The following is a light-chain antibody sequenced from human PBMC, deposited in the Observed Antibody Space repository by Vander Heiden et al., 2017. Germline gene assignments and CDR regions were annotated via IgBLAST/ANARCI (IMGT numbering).Light chain of an antibody. CDR1: QSLYSY. CDR3: QQYNIWPRT. J-gene: IGKJ1*01. CDR2: SVS. Sequence: EIVMMQSPATLSVSPGERVTVPCRASQSLYSYLAWYQQKPGQAPRLLIYSVSILATGVPARFSGSGSGTDFILTISSLQSEDFAVYYCQQYNIWPRTFGQGTKVEIK. V-gene: IGKV3-15*01.